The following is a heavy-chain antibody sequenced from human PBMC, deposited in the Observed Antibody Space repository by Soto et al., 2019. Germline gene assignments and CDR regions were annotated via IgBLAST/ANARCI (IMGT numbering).Heavy chain of an antibody. Sequence: SETLSLTCTVSGGSISSYYWSWIRQPPGKGLGWIGYIYYSGSTNYNPSLKSRVTISVDTSKNQFSLKLSSVTAADTAVYYCARFGPTFTRMYYYCYILVCGKGTTVTVSS. D-gene: IGHD3-16*01. CDR3: ARFGPTFTRMYYYCYILV. V-gene: IGHV4-59*08. CDR1: GGSISSYY. J-gene: IGHJ6*03. CDR2: IYYSGST.